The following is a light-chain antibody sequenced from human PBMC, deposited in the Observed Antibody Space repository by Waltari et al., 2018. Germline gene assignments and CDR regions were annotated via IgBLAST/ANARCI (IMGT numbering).Light chain of an antibody. CDR2: VAS. Sequence: LQMTQSPSSLSASVGDRVTITCRASQSISTSLNWYQQIPGKAPKPLIYVASTLQSGVPSRFSGSGSGTDFSLTISSLQPEDFATYYCQQSYTTAYTFGQGTKLEIK. CDR3: QQSYTTAYT. J-gene: IGKJ2*01. V-gene: IGKV1-39*01. CDR1: QSISTS.